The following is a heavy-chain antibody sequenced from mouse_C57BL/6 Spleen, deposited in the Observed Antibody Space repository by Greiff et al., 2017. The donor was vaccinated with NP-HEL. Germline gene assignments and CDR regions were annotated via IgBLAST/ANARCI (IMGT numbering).Heavy chain of an antibody. J-gene: IGHJ3*01. V-gene: IGHV5-17*01. D-gene: IGHD1-1*01. CDR2: LSSGSSTI. Sequence: EVQVVESGGGLVKPGGSLKLSCAASGFTFSDYGMHWVRQAPEKGLEWVAYLSSGSSTIYYADTVKGRFTISRDNAKNTLFLQMTSLRSEDTAMYYCARGSGSSFFAYWGQGTLVTVSA. CDR1: GFTFSDYG. CDR3: ARGSGSSFFAY.